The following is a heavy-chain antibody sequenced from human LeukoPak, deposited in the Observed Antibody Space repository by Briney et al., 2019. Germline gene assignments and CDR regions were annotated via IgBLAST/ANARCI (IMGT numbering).Heavy chain of an antibody. CDR1: GFTFNSYG. CDR3: AKGMSWFDP. J-gene: IGHJ5*02. V-gene: IGHV3-23*01. Sequence: AGGSLRLSCAASGFTFNSYGMTWVRQAPGKGLEWVSSISGSGSSTYYADSVKGRFTISRDNSENTVYLQMNSLRAEDTAVYYCAKGMSWFDPWGQGTLVTVSS. CDR2: ISGSGSST.